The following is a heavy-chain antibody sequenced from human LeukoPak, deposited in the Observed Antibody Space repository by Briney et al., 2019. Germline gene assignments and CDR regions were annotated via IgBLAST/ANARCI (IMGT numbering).Heavy chain of an antibody. CDR1: GDSIVSDYV. Sequence: GAPRVFCGDAGDSIVSDYVMNGLRPAGGGGLEGVTLNRAGGSTNYYADAVKGRFTIYRDNVDNSLVLQMDCLTVDDTAVYFCARAQGDRYLLAHYYDYMAVWGKATTVTISS. J-gene: IGHJ6*03. CDR3: ARAQGDRYLLAHYYDYMAV. CDR2: NRAGGSTN. D-gene: IGHD2-21*02. V-gene: IGHV3-48*03.